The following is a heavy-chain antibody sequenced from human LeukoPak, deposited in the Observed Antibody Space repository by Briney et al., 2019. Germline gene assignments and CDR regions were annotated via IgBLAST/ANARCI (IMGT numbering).Heavy chain of an antibody. CDR3: ARNTQRGTYNWFDP. CDR1: GYTFIDYY. J-gene: IGHJ5*02. V-gene: IGHV1-2*06. CDR2: INPNSGGT. D-gene: IGHD6-25*01. Sequence: ASVKVSCKASGYTFIDYYMHWVRQTPGQGLEWLGRINPNSGGTNYAQKLQGRVTLTRGTSISTAYMELSRLKSDDTAVYYCARNTQRGTYNWFDPWGQGTLVTVSS.